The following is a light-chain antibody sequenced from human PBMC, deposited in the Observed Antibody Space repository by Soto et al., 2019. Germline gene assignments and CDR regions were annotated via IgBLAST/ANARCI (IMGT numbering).Light chain of an antibody. Sequence: QSALTQPRSVSGSPGQSVTISCTGTTSDVADYKYVSWYQQHPGKAPKLIIFDVIHRPSGVPDRFSGSKSGNTASLTISGLQAEDEADYYCCSYAGSYTYVVFGGGTKVTVL. CDR3: CSYAGSYTYVV. J-gene: IGLJ2*01. CDR2: DVI. V-gene: IGLV2-11*01. CDR1: TSDVADYKY.